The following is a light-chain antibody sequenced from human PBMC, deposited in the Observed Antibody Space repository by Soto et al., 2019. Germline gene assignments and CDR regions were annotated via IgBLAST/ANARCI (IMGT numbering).Light chain of an antibody. CDR3: QQYNNYFSWT. J-gene: IGKJ1*01. V-gene: IGKV1-5*01. Sequence: DIQMTQSPSTLSASVGDRVTITCRASQSISIWLAWYQQKPGKAPNILIYDASTLVSGVPSRFSGSGSVTDFTLTISSLQPDDFATYYCQQYNNYFSWTFGQGTKLEIK. CDR2: DAS. CDR1: QSISIW.